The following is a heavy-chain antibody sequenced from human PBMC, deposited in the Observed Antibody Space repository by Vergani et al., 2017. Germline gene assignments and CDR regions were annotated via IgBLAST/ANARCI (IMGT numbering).Heavy chain of an antibody. J-gene: IGHJ6*02. CDR3: ARDRGYCSGGSCYSWYYYYYGMDV. CDR2: IIPIFGTA. CDR1: GGTFSSYA. V-gene: IGHV1-69*13. Sequence: QVQLVQSGAEVKKPGSSVKVSCKASGGTFSSYAISWVRQAPGQGLEWMGRIIPIFGTANYAQKFQGRVTITADESTSTAYMELSSLRSEDTAVYYCARDRGYCSGGSCYSWYYYYYGMDVWGQGTTVTVSS. D-gene: IGHD2-15*01.